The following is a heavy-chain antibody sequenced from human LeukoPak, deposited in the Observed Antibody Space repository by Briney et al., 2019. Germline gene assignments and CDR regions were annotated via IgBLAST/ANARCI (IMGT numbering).Heavy chain of an antibody. CDR3: ARVGVVPAKRTPLDY. CDR1: GYTFTGYY. CDR2: INPNSGGT. V-gene: IGHV1-2*02. J-gene: IGHJ4*02. D-gene: IGHD2-2*01. Sequence: ASVKVSCKASGYTFTGYYMHWVRQAPGQRLEWMGWINPNSGGTNYAQKFQGRVTMTRDTSISTAYMELSRLGSDDTAVYYCARVGVVPAKRTPLDYWGQGTLVTVSS.